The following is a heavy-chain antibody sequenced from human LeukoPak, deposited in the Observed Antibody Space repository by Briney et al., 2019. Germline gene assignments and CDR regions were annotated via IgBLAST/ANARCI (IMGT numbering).Heavy chain of an antibody. Sequence: PGESLKISCKGSGYSFTTHWIGWVRQMPGKGLEWMGIIYPDDSNTRYSPSFQGQVTLSADKSINTAYLQWSSLRASDTAMYYCARLEEDLTLGVAGYWFVPWGQGTLVTVS. D-gene: IGHD3-16*01. CDR1: GYSFTTHW. CDR2: IYPDDSNT. CDR3: ARLEEDLTLGVAGYWFVP. V-gene: IGHV5-51*01. J-gene: IGHJ5*02.